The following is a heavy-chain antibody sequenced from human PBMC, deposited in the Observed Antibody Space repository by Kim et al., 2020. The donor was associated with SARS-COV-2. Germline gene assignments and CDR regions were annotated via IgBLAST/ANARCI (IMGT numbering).Heavy chain of an antibody. CDR2: FDPEDGET. D-gene: IGHD6-13*01. CDR1: GYTLTELS. CDR3: ARQRYSSSWYVISGRSSSYWLDP. J-gene: IGHJ5*02. Sequence: ASVKVSCKVSGYTLTELSMHWVRQAPGKGLEWMGGFDPEDGETIYAQKFQGRVTMTEDTSTDTAYMELSSLRSEDTAVYYCARQRYSSSWYVISGRSSSYWLDPWGQGTLVTVSS. V-gene: IGHV1-24*01.